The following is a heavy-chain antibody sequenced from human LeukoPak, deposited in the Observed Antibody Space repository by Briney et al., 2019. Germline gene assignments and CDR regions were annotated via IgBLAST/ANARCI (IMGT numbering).Heavy chain of an antibody. V-gene: IGHV3-23*01. CDR3: AKSRSMISTSCYNY. J-gene: IGHJ4*02. Sequence: GGSLRLSCAASGFTFSAYAMNWVRQAPGKGLEWVSSITGSDDSTYYADSVKDWFTISRDDSKNTLFLQMNSLRAEDTAVYYCAKSRSMISTSCYNYWGQGTLVTVSS. CDR1: GFTFSAYA. D-gene: IGHD2-2*02. CDR2: ITGSDDST.